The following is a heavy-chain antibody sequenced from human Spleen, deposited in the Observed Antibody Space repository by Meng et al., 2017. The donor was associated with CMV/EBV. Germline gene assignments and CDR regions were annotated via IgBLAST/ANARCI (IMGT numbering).Heavy chain of an antibody. V-gene: IGHV3-11*01. CDR1: GFTLSDYY. J-gene: IGHJ4*02. Sequence: GESLKISCAASGFTLSDYYVSWIRQAPGKGLEWLSYISSSGNTIHYADSVKGRFIISRDTPKNSVYLQMNSLRAEDTAVYYCVRGSGGTLDSWGQGTLVTVSS. CDR2: ISSSGNTI. CDR3: VRGSGGTLDS. D-gene: IGHD2-15*01.